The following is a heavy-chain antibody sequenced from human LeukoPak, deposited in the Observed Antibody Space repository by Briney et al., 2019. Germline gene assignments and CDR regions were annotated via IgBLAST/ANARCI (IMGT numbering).Heavy chain of an antibody. CDR2: ICPGDSDT. J-gene: IGHJ4*02. Sequence: GESLKISCKGSGYSFNTYWIGWVRQMPGKGLEWMGIICPGDSDTRYSPSFQGQVIMSADKSINTAYLQWNSLKASDTAMYYCARRKGCSSTSCPPDYWGQGTLVTVSS. D-gene: IGHD2-2*01. CDR3: ARRKGCSSTSCPPDY. V-gene: IGHV5-51*01. CDR1: GYSFNTYW.